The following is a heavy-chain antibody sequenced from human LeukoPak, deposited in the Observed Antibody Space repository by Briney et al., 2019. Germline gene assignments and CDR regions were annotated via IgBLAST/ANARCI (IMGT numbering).Heavy chain of an antibody. J-gene: IGHJ3*02. D-gene: IGHD2-2*01. CDR2: ISAYNGNT. V-gene: IGHV1-18*04. CDR1: GYTFTSYG. Sequence: ASVKVSCKASGYTFTSYGISWVRQAPGQGLEWMGWISAYNGNTNYAQKPQGRVTMTTDTSTSTAYMELRSLRSDDTAVYYYARGADCSSTSCYGPEWAFDIWGQGTVVTVSS. CDR3: ARGADCSSTSCYGPEWAFDI.